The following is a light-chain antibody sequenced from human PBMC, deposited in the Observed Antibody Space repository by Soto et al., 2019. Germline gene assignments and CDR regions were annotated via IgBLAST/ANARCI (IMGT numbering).Light chain of an antibody. CDR1: SGSIASNF. CDR3: QSYNNIIGV. V-gene: IGLV6-57*04. J-gene: IGLJ2*01. CDR2: EDD. Sequence: NFMLTQPHSVSESPGKTVTISCTRSSGSIASNFVQWYQQRPGSAPTTVIYEDDQIPSGVPGRFSGSIDRSSNSASLTISGLKTEDEADYYCQSYNNIIGVFGGGTKLTVL.